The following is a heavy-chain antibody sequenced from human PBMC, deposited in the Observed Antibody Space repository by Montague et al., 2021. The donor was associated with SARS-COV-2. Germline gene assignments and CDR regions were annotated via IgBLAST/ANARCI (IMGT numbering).Heavy chain of an antibody. CDR3: ARGRDGYYHRSSLFDY. J-gene: IGHJ4*02. V-gene: IGHV4-59*01. CDR2: IYYSGST. Sequence: SETLSLTCTVSGGSISSYYWSWVRQPPGKGLEWLGYIYYSGSTSYNPSLKSRVTISVDTSKNQFSLKLTSVTAADTAVYYCARGRDGYYHRSSLFDYWGQGTLVTVSS. CDR1: GGSISSYY. D-gene: IGHD3-3*01.